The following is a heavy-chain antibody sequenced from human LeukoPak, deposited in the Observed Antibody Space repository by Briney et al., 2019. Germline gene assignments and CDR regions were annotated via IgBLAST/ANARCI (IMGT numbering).Heavy chain of an antibody. D-gene: IGHD3-10*01. V-gene: IGHV4-39*07. CDR3: ARDSPYGSGSYSN. CDR2: IYYSGST. J-gene: IGHJ4*02. Sequence: SETLSLTCTVSGGSISSSSYYWGWIRQPPGKGLEWIGSIYYSGSTYYNPSLKSRVTISVDTSKNQFSLKLSSVTAADTAVYYCARDSPYGSGSYSNWGQGTLVTVSS. CDR1: GGSISSSSYY.